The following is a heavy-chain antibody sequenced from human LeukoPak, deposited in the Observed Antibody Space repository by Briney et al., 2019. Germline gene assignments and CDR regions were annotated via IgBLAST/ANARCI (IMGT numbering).Heavy chain of an antibody. Sequence: CSVTVSCKASGGTFSSYAISWVGQAPGQGVEWMGGIIPIFGTANYAQKFQGRVTITADKSTRTVYMELSSLRSEYKAVYSCARGRIAVAGRIHLDYWGQGTLVTVSS. CDR3: ARGRIAVAGRIHLDY. V-gene: IGHV1-69*06. CDR1: GGTFSSYA. D-gene: IGHD6-19*01. CDR2: IIPIFGTA. J-gene: IGHJ4*02.